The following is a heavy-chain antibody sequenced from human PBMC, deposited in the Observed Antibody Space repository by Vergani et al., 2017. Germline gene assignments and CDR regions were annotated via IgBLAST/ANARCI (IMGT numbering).Heavy chain of an antibody. CDR3: AKGFPGVRLLYYGMDV. Sequence: QVQLVQSGAEVKKPGASVKVSCKASGGTFSSYAISWVRQAPGQGLEWMGRIIPILGIANYAQKFQGRVTITADKSTSTAYMELSSLRSEDTAVYYCAKGFPGVRLLYYGMDVWGQGTTVTVSS. D-gene: IGHD4-23*01. CDR2: IIPILGIA. V-gene: IGHV1-69*04. J-gene: IGHJ6*02. CDR1: GGTFSSYA.